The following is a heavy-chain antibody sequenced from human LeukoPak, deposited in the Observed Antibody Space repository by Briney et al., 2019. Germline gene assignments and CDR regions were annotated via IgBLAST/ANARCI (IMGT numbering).Heavy chain of an antibody. CDR2: IRYDGSNK. J-gene: IGHJ5*02. V-gene: IGHV3-30*02. D-gene: IGHD2-15*01. CDR3: AKSRGYCSGGSCWVNWFDP. Sequence: GGSLRLSCAASGFTFSSYGMHWVRQAPGKGLEWVAFIRYDGSNKYYADSVKGRFTISRDNSKNTLYLQMNSLRAEDTAVYYCAKSRGYCSGGSCWVNWFDPWGQGTLVTVSS. CDR1: GFTFSSYG.